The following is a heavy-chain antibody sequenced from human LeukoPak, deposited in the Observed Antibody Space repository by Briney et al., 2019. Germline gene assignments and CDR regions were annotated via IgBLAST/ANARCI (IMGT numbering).Heavy chain of an antibody. V-gene: IGHV4-34*01. CDR3: ARSKTIAAARDV. Sequence: PSETLSLTCAVYGGSFSGYYWSWIRQPTGKGLEWIGEINHSGSTNYNPSLKSRVTISVDTSKNQFSLKLSSVTAADTAVYYCARSKTIAAARDVWGKGTTVTVSS. D-gene: IGHD6-13*01. CDR2: INHSGST. J-gene: IGHJ6*04. CDR1: GGSFSGYY.